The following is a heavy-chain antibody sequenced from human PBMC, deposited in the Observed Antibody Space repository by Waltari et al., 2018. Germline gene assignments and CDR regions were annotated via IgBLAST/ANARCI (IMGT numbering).Heavy chain of an antibody. J-gene: IGHJ4*02. CDR3: ARDPATKWGVFYFDH. D-gene: IGHD7-27*01. Sequence: QVQLVESGGGGVKPGKSLRLACAASGVASSRFAMHWVRQGPGKGLEWVAITSYDGTNNYYTDSVKGRFNISRDNSKNTLYLQINALRHEDTAVYFCARDPATKWGVFYFDHWGQGTLVTVSS. V-gene: IGHV3-30*10. CDR2: TSYDGTNN. CDR1: GVASSRFA.